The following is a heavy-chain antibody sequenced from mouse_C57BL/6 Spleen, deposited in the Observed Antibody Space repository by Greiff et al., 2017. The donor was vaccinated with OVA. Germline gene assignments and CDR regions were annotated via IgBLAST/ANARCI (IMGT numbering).Heavy chain of an antibody. J-gene: IGHJ3*01. V-gene: IGHV1-50*01. D-gene: IGHD2-1*01. CDR3: ARLYGNYEWFAY. Sequence: VQLQQPGAELVKPGASVKLSCKASGYTFTSYWMQWVKQRPGQGLEWIGEIDPSDSYTNYNQKFKGKATLTVDTSSSTAYMQLSSLTSEDSAVYYCARLYGNYEWFAYWGQGTLVTVSA. CDR2: IDPSDSYT. CDR1: GYTFTSYW.